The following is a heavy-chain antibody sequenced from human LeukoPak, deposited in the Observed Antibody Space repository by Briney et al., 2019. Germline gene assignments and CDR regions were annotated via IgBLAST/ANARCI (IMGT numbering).Heavy chain of an antibody. V-gene: IGHV3-53*01. CDR1: GFTVISNS. CDR2: IYSGTI. Sequence: PGGSLRLSCTVSGFTVISNSMSWVRQAPGKGLEWVSFIYSGTIHYSDSVKGRFTISRDNSKNTLYLQMNSLRAEDTAVYYCARRAGAYSHPYDYWGQGTLVAVSS. D-gene: IGHD4/OR15-4a*01. CDR3: ARRAGAYSHPYDY. J-gene: IGHJ4*02.